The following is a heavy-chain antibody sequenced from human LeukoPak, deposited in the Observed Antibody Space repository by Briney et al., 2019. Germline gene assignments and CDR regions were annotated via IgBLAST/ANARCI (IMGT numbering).Heavy chain of an antibody. CDR1: GFSFSAYG. Sequence: GGSRRLSCAASGFSFSAYGMHWVRQTPGKGLEWVAVMSFDGTNIYYGDSVKGRFTISRDNSKNTLYLQMNSLRVEDTALYSCAKVTPGSTARKSGLDFWGQGTLVTVSS. D-gene: IGHD2-21*02. V-gene: IGHV3-30*18. CDR3: AKVTPGSTARKSGLDF. CDR2: MSFDGTNI. J-gene: IGHJ4*02.